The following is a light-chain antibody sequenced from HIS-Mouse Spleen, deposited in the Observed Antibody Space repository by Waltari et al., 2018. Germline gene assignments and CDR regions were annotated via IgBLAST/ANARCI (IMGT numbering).Light chain of an antibody. Sequence: QPVLTQSSSASASLGSSVKLTCTLSSRHSTYIIAWPQQQPGKAPRYLMKLEGSGSYNKGSGVPDRFSGSSSGADRYLTISNLQSEDEADYYCETWDSNTRVFGGGTKLTVL. CDR1: SRHSTYI. V-gene: IGLV4-60*03. CDR2: LEGSGSY. J-gene: IGLJ3*02. CDR3: ETWDSNTRV.